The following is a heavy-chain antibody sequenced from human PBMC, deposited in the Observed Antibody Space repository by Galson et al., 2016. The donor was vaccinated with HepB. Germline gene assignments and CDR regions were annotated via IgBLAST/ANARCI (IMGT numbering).Heavy chain of an antibody. Sequence: SLRLSCAASGFTFNNYAMNWVRQAPGKGLEWVSAISGSGGYTYYAGSVKGRFTISRVNSKNTLYLQMDRRRVEDTAVYYCAKDRGIGYSYGYSSEYYGMDVWGPGTTVTVSS. D-gene: IGHD5-18*01. J-gene: IGHJ6*02. CDR3: AKDRGIGYSYGYSSEYYGMDV. CDR2: ISGSGGYT. V-gene: IGHV3-23*01. CDR1: GFTFNNYA.